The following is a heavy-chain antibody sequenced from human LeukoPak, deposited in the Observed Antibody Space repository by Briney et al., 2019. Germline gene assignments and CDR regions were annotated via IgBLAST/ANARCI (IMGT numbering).Heavy chain of an antibody. CDR2: TYYSGST. CDR1: GGSISSYY. J-gene: IGHJ4*02. Sequence: SETLSLTCTVSGGSISSYYWSWIRQPPGKGLEWIGYTYYSGSTNYNPSLKSRVTISVDTSKNQFSLKRSSVTAADTAVYYCARSTYYYGSGINYWGQGTLVTVSS. V-gene: IGHV4-59*01. CDR3: ARSTYYYGSGINY. D-gene: IGHD3-10*01.